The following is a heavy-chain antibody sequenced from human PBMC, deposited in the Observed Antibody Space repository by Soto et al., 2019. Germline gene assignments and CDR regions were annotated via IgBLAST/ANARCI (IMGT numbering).Heavy chain of an antibody. CDR2: INPSGGST. D-gene: IGHD4-17*01. V-gene: IGHV1-46*01. CDR1: GYTFTSYY. CDR3: ARDEGLGASHDYGDCFDY. Sequence: QVQLVQSGAEVKKPGASVKVSCKASGYTFTSYYMHWVRQAPGQGLEWMGIINPSGGSTSYAQKFQGRVTMTRDTSTSTVYMELSSLRSEDTAVYYCARDEGLGASHDYGDCFDYWGQGTLVTVSS. J-gene: IGHJ4*02.